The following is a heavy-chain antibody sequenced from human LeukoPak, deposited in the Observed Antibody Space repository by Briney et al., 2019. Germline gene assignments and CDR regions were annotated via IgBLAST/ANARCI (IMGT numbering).Heavy chain of an antibody. J-gene: IGHJ4*02. CDR1: GFTFSSYN. CDR3: ARASGDIVETATMGSY. V-gene: IGHV3-21*01. CDR2: ISSSSSSI. Sequence: GGSLRLSCAASGFTFSSYNMNWVRQAPGKGLEWVSSISSSSSSIYYADSVKGRFTISRDNAKNSLYLQMNSLRAEDTAVYYCARASGDIVETATMGSYWGQGTLVTVSS. D-gene: IGHD5-18*01.